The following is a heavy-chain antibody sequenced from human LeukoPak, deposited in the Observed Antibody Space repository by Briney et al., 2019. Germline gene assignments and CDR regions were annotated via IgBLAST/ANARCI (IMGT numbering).Heavy chain of an antibody. J-gene: IGHJ4*02. CDR2: ISYDGSNK. Sequence: PGGSLRLSCAASGFSFSTYGMHWVRQAPGKGLEWVAVISYDGSNKYYGDTVKGRFTISRDNSKNTLYLQMNSLRAEDTAVYYCGGGWYFFDYWGQGTLVTASS. D-gene: IGHD6-19*01. CDR3: GGGWYFFDY. CDR1: GFSFSTYG. V-gene: IGHV3-30*03.